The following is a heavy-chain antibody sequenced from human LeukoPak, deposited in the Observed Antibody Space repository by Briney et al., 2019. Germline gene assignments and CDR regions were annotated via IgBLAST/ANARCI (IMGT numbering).Heavy chain of an antibody. CDR3: AREFAAGMDV. J-gene: IGHJ6*02. D-gene: IGHD3-10*01. CDR1: GYTFTSYG. V-gene: IGHV1-18*01. Sequence: GASVKVSCKASGYTFTSYGISWVRQAPGQGLEWMGWISAYNGNTNYAQKFQGRVTITADKSTSTAYMELSSLRSEDTAVYYCAREFAAGMDVWGQGTTVTVSS. CDR2: ISAYNGNT.